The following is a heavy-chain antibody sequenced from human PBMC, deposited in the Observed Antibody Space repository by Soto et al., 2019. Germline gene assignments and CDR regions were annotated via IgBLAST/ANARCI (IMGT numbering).Heavy chain of an antibody. J-gene: IGHJ3*02. CDR2: VKSRADGATT. CDR1: GFSFNNAW. Sequence: EEQLVESGGGLVKPGGSLGLSCAASGFSFNNAWLHWVRQAPGKGLEWVGRVKSRADGATTDYAAPVKGRFTISRDDSQKMFYVQMNSLKIEDTAVYFCTTGLGRAFDIWGQGEMVTVSS. V-gene: IGHV3-15*07. D-gene: IGHD3-10*01. CDR3: TTGLGRAFDI.